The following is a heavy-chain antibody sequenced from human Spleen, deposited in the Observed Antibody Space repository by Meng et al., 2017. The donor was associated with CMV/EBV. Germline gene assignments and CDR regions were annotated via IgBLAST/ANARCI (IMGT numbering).Heavy chain of an antibody. J-gene: IGHJ6*02. Sequence: ASVKVSCKASGGTFSNYALTWVRQAPGQGLEWMGWMNPNSGNTGYAQKFQGRVTMTRNTSISTAYMELSSLRSDDTAVYYCARGVCSSTSCYLYYYYGMDVWGQGTTVTVSS. CDR2: MNPNSGNT. D-gene: IGHD2-2*01. CDR3: ARGVCSSTSCYLYYYYGMDV. CDR1: GGTFSNYA. V-gene: IGHV1-8*02.